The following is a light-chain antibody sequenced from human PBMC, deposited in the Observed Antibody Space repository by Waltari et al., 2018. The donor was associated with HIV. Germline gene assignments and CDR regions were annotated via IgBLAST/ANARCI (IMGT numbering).Light chain of an antibody. CDR3: MQALQTLDFT. Sequence: DIVMTQSPLSLPVTPGEPASISCRSSQSLLHSNGYNYLDWYLQKPGQSPQLLIYLGSNRASGVPDRFSGSGSGTDFTLKISRVEAEDVGVYYCMQALQTLDFTFGPGTKVDIK. V-gene: IGKV2-28*01. CDR1: QSLLHSNGYNY. J-gene: IGKJ3*01. CDR2: LGS.